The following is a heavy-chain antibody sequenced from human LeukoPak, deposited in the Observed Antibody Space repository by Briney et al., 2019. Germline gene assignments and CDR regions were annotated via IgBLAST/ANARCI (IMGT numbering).Heavy chain of an antibody. Sequence: GGSLRLSCAASGFTISSYGMSWVRQAPGNGLEWVSAISGSGGGTYYADSVKGRFTISRDNSKNTLSLQMNSLRAEDTAIYYCARLTVTTKEAFDIWGQGTMVIVSS. CDR1: GFTISSYG. J-gene: IGHJ3*02. D-gene: IGHD4-17*01. CDR3: ARLTVTTKEAFDI. V-gene: IGHV3-23*01. CDR2: ISGSGGGT.